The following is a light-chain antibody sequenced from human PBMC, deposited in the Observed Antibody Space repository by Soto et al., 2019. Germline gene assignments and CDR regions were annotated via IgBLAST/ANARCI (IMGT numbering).Light chain of an antibody. J-gene: IGKJ1*01. CDR3: QHYSSVWA. CDR2: DAS. V-gene: IGKV1-5*01. CDR1: QSISSR. Sequence: DIQMTQSPSTLSASVGDRVTITCRASQSISSRLAWYQQKLWKAPKVLIYDASSLESGVPSRFSGSGSGTEFPLTISMLQPDEFTTYYCQHYSSVWAFGQGTKVEIK.